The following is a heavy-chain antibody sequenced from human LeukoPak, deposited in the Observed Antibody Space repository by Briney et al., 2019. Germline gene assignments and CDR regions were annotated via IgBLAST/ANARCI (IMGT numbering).Heavy chain of an antibody. CDR3: ARATGLDYYYMDV. CDR1: GGSISSGSYY. CDR2: IYTSGST. J-gene: IGHJ6*03. Sequence: SQTLSLTCTVSGGSISSGSYYWSWIRQPAGKGLEWIGRIYTSGSTNYNPSLKSRVTISVDTSKNQFPLKLSSVTAADTAVYYCARATGLDYYYMDVWGKGTTVTVSS. D-gene: IGHD4-11*01. V-gene: IGHV4-61*02.